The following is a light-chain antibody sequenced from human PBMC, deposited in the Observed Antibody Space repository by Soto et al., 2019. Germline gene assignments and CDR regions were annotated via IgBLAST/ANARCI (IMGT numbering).Light chain of an antibody. CDR3: QQRSNWPPIT. Sequence: EIVLTQSPATLSLSPGARATLSCRASQSVSSYLAWYQQKPGQAPRLLIYDASNRATGIPARFSGSGSGTDFTLNISSLEPEDFAVYYCQQRSNWPPITFGQGTRLEIK. CDR2: DAS. J-gene: IGKJ5*01. V-gene: IGKV3-11*01. CDR1: QSVSSY.